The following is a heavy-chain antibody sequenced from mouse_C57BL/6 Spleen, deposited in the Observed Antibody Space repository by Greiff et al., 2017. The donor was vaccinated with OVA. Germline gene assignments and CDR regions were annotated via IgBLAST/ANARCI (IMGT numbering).Heavy chain of an antibody. CDR3: ARGDYRGFAY. V-gene: IGHV1-4*01. CDR1: GYTFTSYT. Sequence: QVHVKQSGAELARPGASVKMSCKASGYTFTSYTMHWVKQRPGQGLEWIGYINPSSGYTKYNQKFKDKATLTADKSSSTAYMQLSSLTSEDSAVYYCARGDYRGFAYWGQGTLVTVSA. D-gene: IGHD2-4*01. J-gene: IGHJ3*01. CDR2: INPSSGYT.